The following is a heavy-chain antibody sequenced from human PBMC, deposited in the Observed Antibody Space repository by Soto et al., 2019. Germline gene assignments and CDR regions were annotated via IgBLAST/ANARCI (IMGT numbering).Heavy chain of an antibody. V-gene: IGHV4-59*08. D-gene: IGHD1-26*01. J-gene: IGHJ5*01. CDR2: IFYSGST. Sequence: PSETLSLTCTVSGGSISNYYWSWIRQPPGRGLEWIGHIFYSGSTNYNPALKSRISINPDTSNNQVSLQLNSVTPDDTAVYYCARLIGNSWFDSWGQGTLVTVSS. CDR3: ARLIGNSWFDS. CDR1: GGSISNYY.